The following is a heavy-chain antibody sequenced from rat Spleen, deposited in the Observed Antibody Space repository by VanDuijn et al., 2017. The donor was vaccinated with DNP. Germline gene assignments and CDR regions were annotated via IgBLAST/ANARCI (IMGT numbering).Heavy chain of an antibody. V-gene: IGHV1-43*01. D-gene: IGHD5-1*01. CDR1: GYTFTTYY. Sequence: QVQLQQSGAELAKPGSSVKISCKASGYTFTTYYIGWIKQTTGQGLDYIGFINMGSGGTNYNEKFKGKATLTVDKSSSTAFMQLSSLTPDDSAVYYCASSNWGYYWYFDFWGPGTMVTVSS. CDR3: ASSNWGYYWYFDF. J-gene: IGHJ1*01. CDR2: INMGSGGT.